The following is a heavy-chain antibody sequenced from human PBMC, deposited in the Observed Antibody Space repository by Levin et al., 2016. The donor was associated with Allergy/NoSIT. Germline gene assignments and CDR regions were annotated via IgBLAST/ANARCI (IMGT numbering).Heavy chain of an antibody. Sequence: SETLSLTCVVSGGSISSSNWWSWVRQPPGKDLEWIGEISQSGSTNYNPSLKSRVTISVDKSKNQFQFSLKLSSVTAADTAVYYCARSLGVTGTTERSEYFQHWGQGTLVTVSS. J-gene: IGHJ1*01. D-gene: IGHD1-7*01. V-gene: IGHV4-4*02. CDR3: ARSLGVTGTTERSEYFQH. CDR2: ISQSGST. CDR1: GGSISSSNW.